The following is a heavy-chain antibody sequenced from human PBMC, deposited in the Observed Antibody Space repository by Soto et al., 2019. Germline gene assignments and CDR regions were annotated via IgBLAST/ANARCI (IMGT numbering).Heavy chain of an antibody. Sequence: SETLSLTCAVYGGSFSGYYWSWVGQPPGKGLEWIGEINHSGSTNYNPSLKSRVTISVDTSKNQFSLKLSSVTAADTAVYYCARAPVEDCSGGSCYSQAPMDVWGQGTTVTVSS. CDR1: GGSFSGYY. CDR2: INHSGST. CDR3: ARAPVEDCSGGSCYSQAPMDV. D-gene: IGHD2-15*01. V-gene: IGHV4-34*01. J-gene: IGHJ6*02.